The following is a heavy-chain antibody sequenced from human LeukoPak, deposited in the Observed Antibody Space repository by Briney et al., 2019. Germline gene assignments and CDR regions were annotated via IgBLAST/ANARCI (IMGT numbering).Heavy chain of an antibody. V-gene: IGHV4-34*01. Sequence: SETLSLTCGVYGGSFSGYYWSWIRQPPGKGLEWIGEINHSGSTNYNPSLKSRVTISVDTPKNQFSLKLSSVTAADTAVYYCAKESYSGGSCYIFDYWGQGTLVTVSS. CDR1: GGSFSGYY. CDR2: INHSGST. CDR3: AKESYSGGSCYIFDY. D-gene: IGHD2-15*01. J-gene: IGHJ4*02.